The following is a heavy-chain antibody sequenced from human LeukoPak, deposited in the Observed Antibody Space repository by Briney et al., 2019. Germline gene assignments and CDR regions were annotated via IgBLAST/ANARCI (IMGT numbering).Heavy chain of an antibody. D-gene: IGHD2-2*01. CDR1: GGSISSYY. J-gene: IGHJ4*02. V-gene: IGHV4-4*07. CDR3: ARDLGSRYCSSTSCLYHFDY. CDR2: IYTSGST. Sequence: SETLSLTCTVSGGSISSYYWSWIRQPAGKGLEWIGRIYTSGSTNYNPSLKSRVTISVDTSKNQFSPKLSSVTAADTAVYYCARDLGSRYCSSTSCLYHFDYWGQGTLVTVSS.